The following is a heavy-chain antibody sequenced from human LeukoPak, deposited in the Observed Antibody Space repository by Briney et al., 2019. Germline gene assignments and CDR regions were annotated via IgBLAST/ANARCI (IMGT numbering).Heavy chain of an antibody. CDR1: GGAIGSFY. J-gene: IGHJ3*02. D-gene: IGHD4/OR15-4a*01. CDR3: ARAAETMGDAFDI. V-gene: IGHV4-59*01. Sequence: SETLSLTCTVSGGAIGSFYWSWIRRPPGKGLEWIGYIYYNGSTNHSPSLKSLITMSVDTSKNQFYLRLRSVTAADTAVDYGARAAETMGDAFDIWGQGTMVTVSS. CDR2: IYYNGST.